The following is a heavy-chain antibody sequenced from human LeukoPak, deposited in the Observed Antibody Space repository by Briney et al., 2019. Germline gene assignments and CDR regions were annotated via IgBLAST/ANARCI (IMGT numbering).Heavy chain of an antibody. CDR1: GYTFTGYY. J-gene: IGHJ4*02. Sequence: GASVKVSCKASGYTFTGYYMHWVRQAPGQGLEWMGWISAYNGNTNYAQKLQGRVTMTTDTSTSTAYMELRSLRSDDTAVYYCARAGRYSSSPKTYYYFDYWGQGTLVTVSS. CDR2: ISAYNGNT. CDR3: ARAGRYSSSPKTYYYFDY. V-gene: IGHV1-18*04. D-gene: IGHD6-6*01.